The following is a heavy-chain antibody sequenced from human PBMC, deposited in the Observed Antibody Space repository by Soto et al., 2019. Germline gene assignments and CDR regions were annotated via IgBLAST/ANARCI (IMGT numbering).Heavy chain of an antibody. V-gene: IGHV4-31*03. Sequence: SETLSLTCTVSGGSITSGGYYLSWIRQHPGKGLECIGYIYYSGSTYHNPSLKSRVTISVDTSKNQSSLKLSSVTAADTAVYYCARTFAANYYYAMDVWGQGTTVTVSS. D-gene: IGHD2-15*01. CDR3: ARTFAANYYYAMDV. J-gene: IGHJ6*02. CDR1: GGSITSGGYY. CDR2: IYYSGST.